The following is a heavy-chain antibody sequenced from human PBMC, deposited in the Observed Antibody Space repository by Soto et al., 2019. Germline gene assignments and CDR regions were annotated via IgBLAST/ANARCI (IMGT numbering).Heavy chain of an antibody. D-gene: IGHD1-1*01. Sequence: QVQLVQSGAEVKKPGSSVKVSCKASGGTFSNYAINWVRQAPGQGLVWMGGSIPIFGTANYEQKFQGRVTITADESTSTAYMELSSLRSEDTAVYYCARGGCKRCLQSGLHDDEYFQHWGQGTQVTVSS. V-gene: IGHV1-69*12. J-gene: IGHJ1*01. CDR3: ARGGCKRCLQSGLHDDEYFQH. CDR2: SIPIFGTA. CDR1: GGTFSNYA.